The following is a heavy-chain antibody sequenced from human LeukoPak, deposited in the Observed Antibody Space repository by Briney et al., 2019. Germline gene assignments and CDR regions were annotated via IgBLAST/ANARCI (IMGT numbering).Heavy chain of an antibody. CDR2: FDPEDGET. J-gene: IGHJ4*02. V-gene: IGHV1-24*01. CDR3: ATISAQPRVLFAY. D-gene: IGHD5-18*01. Sequence: ASVKVSCEVSGYTLTELSMHWVRQAPGRGLEWMGGFDPEDGETIYAQKFQGRVTMTEDTSTDTAYMELSSLRSEDTAVYYCATISAQPRVLFAYWGQGPLFPVSS. CDR1: GYTLTELS.